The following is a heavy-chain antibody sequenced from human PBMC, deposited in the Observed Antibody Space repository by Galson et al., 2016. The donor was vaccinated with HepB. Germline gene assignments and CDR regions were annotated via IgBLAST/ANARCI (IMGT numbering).Heavy chain of an antibody. CDR2: IYYSGST. CDR3: ARHDRDGYQPVAFDI. J-gene: IGHJ3*02. CDR1: GGSISSYY. V-gene: IGHV4-59*08. Sequence: SETLSLTCNVSGGSISSYYWSWIRQPPGKGLEWIGYIYYSGSTNYNPSLKSRVTISVDTSKNRFSLKLSSVTAADTAMYYCARHDRDGYQPVAFDIWGQGTMVTVSS. D-gene: IGHD5-24*01.